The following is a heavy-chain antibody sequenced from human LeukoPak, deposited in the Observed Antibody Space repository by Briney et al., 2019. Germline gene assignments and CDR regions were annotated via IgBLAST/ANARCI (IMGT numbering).Heavy chain of an antibody. J-gene: IGHJ5*02. CDR2: INHSGST. CDR1: GGSFSGYY. Sequence: ASETLSLTCAVYGGSFSGYYWSWIRQPPGKGLEWIGEINHSGSTNYNPSLKSRVTISVDTSKNQFSLKLSSVTAADTAVYYCASGYSSSPLVLGPWGQGTLVTVSS. V-gene: IGHV4-34*01. D-gene: IGHD6-13*01. CDR3: ASGYSSSPLVLGP.